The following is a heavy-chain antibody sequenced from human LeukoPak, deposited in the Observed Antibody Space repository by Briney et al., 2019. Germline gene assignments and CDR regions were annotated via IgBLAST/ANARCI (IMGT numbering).Heavy chain of an antibody. D-gene: IGHD4-11*01. J-gene: IGHJ5*02. CDR2: ISGSGGST. CDR3: AKDRRNAAANNWFDP. CDR1: GFTFSSYA. V-gene: IGHV3-23*01. Sequence: GGSQRLSCAASGFTFSSYAMSWVRQAPGKGLEWVSAISGSGGSTYYADSVKGRFTISRDNSKNTLYLQMNSLRAEDTAVYYCAKDRRNAAANNWFDPWGQGTLVTVSS.